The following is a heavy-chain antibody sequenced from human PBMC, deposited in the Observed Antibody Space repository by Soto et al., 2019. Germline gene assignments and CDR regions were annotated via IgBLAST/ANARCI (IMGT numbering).Heavy chain of an antibody. D-gene: IGHD3-9*01. J-gene: IGHJ4*02. Sequence: GGSLRLSCAASGFTFRNYGMNWVRQAPGKGLEWVSYISISSSTIYYADSVKGRFTISRDNAKNSLYLQMNSLRAEDTAVYYCAREDYDIMTGFVYWGQGTLVTVSS. CDR3: AREDYDIMTGFVY. CDR2: ISISSSTI. CDR1: GFTFRNYG. V-gene: IGHV3-48*04.